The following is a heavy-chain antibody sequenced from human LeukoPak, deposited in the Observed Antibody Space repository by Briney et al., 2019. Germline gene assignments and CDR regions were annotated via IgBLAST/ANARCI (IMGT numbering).Heavy chain of an antibody. CDR1: GFTFSSYS. V-gene: IGHV3-48*01. CDR2: ISSSSSTI. J-gene: IGHJ4*02. Sequence: GGSLRLSCAASGFTFSSYSMNWVRQAPGKGLEWVSYISSSSSTIYYADSVKGRFTISRDNSKNTLYLQMNSLRAEDTAVYYCAKAPTGDRDYYFDYWGQGTLVTVSS. D-gene: IGHD7-27*01. CDR3: AKAPTGDRDYYFDY.